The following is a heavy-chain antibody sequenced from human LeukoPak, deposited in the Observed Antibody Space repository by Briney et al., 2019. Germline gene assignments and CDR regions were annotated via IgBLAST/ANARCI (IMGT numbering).Heavy chain of an antibody. D-gene: IGHD6-19*01. J-gene: IGHJ4*02. Sequence: ASVKVSCKASGYTFTGYYMHWVRQAPGQGLEWTGWINPNSGGTNYAQKFQGRVTMTRDTSISTAYMELSRLRSDDTAVYYCATQKYSSGWSFDYWGQGTLVTVSS. CDR3: ATQKYSSGWSFDY. CDR1: GYTFTGYY. V-gene: IGHV1-2*02. CDR2: INPNSGGT.